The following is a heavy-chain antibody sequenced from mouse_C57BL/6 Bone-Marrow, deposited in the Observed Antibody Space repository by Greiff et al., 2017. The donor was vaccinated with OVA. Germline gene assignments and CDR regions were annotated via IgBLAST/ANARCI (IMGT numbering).Heavy chain of an antibody. CDR1: GFSFNTYA. CDR3: VRQGYGSSFDY. Sequence: GGGLVQPKGSLKLSCAASGFSFNTYAMNWVRQAPGKGLEWVARIRSKSNNYATYYADSVKDRFTISRDDSESMLYLQMNNLKTEDTAMYYCVRQGYGSSFDYWGQGTTLTVSS. CDR2: IRSKSNNYAT. V-gene: IGHV10-1*01. J-gene: IGHJ2*01. D-gene: IGHD1-1*01.